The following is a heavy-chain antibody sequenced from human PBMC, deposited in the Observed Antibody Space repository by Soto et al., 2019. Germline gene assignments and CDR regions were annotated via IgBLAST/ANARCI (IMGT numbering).Heavy chain of an antibody. Sequence: GESLKISCAASGFTVSSNYMSWVRQAPGKGLEWVSVIYSGGSTYYADSVKGRFTISRDNSKNTLYLQMNSLRAEDTAVYYCARDRSHRGFDYWGQGTLVTVSS. J-gene: IGHJ4*02. V-gene: IGHV3-53*01. D-gene: IGHD3-10*01. CDR2: IYSGGST. CDR3: ARDRSHRGFDY. CDR1: GFTVSSNY.